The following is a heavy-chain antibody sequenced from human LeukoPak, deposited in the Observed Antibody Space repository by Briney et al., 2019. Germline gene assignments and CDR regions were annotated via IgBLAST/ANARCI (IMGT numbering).Heavy chain of an antibody. D-gene: IGHD3-10*01. CDR2: IWYNGSKK. J-gene: IGHJ4*02. Sequence: PGRSLRLSCAASGFTFSDHCMHWVRQAPGQGLEWVAIIWYNGSKKYYAESVKGRFTISRDNSKNTLYLQMSSLRAEDTAVYYCARDPYGSGDGYFDYWGQGTLVTVSS. V-gene: IGHV3-33*01. CDR1: GFTFSDHC. CDR3: ARDPYGSGDGYFDY.